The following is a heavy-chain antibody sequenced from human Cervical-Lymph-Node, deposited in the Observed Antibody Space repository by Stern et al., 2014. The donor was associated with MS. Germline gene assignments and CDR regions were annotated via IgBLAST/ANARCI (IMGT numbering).Heavy chain of an antibody. CDR3: ARGLLGSENAFDI. V-gene: IGHV1-18*01. CDR2: ISAYNGNT. Sequence: QVQLVQSGAEVKKPGASVKVSCTASGYTFTSYGISWVRLAPRQGLGLMGWISAYNGNTNYAQKHQGRVTMTTDTSTSTAYMELRSLRPDDTAVYYCARGLLGSENAFDIWGQGTMVTVSS. D-gene: IGHD2-15*01. CDR1: GYTFTSYG. J-gene: IGHJ3*02.